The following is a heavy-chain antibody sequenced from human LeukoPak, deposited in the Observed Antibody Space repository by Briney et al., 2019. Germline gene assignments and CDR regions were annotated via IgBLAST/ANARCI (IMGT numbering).Heavy chain of an antibody. V-gene: IGHV4-34*01. CDR2: INHSGST. CDR3: ARDQRGSGSNYHYYMDV. J-gene: IGHJ6*03. CDR1: GGSFSGYY. Sequence: SETLSLTCAVYGGSFSGYYWSWIRQPPGKGLEWIGEINHSGSTNYNPSLKSRVTISVDTSKNQFSLKLSSVTAADTAAYYCARDQRGSGSNYHYYMDVRGKGTTVTVSS. D-gene: IGHD3-10*01.